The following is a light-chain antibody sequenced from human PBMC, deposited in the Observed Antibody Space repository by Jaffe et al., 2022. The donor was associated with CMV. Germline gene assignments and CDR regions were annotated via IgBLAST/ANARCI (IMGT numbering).Light chain of an antibody. Sequence: DIQMTQSPSSLSASAGDRVTITCRTSQTISTSLNWYQHKPGKAPKLLIYAASRLQSGAPSRFSGSGFGTDFTLTITDLQPEDSATYYCQQSYTTLWTFGQGTKVEIK. V-gene: IGKV1-39*01. CDR1: QTISTS. CDR3: QQSYTTLWT. J-gene: IGKJ1*01. CDR2: AAS.